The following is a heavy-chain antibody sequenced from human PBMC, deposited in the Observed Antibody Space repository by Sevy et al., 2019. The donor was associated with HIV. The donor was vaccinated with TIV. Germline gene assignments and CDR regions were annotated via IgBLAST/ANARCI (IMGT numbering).Heavy chain of an antibody. Sequence: GGSLRLSCAASGFTFSSYAMHWVRQAPGKGLEWVAVISYDGSNKYYADSVKGRFTISRDNSKNTLYLQMNSLRAEDTAVYYCVPGTTNVDFDYWGQGTPVTVSS. CDR2: ISYDGSNK. V-gene: IGHV3-30-3*01. CDR3: VPGTTNVDFDY. CDR1: GFTFSSYA. D-gene: IGHD1-7*01. J-gene: IGHJ4*02.